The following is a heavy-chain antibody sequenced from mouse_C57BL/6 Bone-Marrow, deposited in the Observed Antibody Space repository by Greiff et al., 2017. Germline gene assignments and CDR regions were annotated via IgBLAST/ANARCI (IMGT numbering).Heavy chain of an antibody. V-gene: IGHV1-19*01. CDR3: ARVRELMGKGFAY. CDR1: GYTFTDYY. Sequence: EVQLQQSGPVLVKPGASVKMSCKASGYTFTDYYMNWVKQSHGKSLEWIGVINPYNGGTSYTQKFKGKATLTVDKSYSTAYMPLNSLTSADSAVYSCARVRELMGKGFAYWGQGTLVTVSA. D-gene: IGHD2-1*01. CDR2: INPYNGGT. J-gene: IGHJ3*01.